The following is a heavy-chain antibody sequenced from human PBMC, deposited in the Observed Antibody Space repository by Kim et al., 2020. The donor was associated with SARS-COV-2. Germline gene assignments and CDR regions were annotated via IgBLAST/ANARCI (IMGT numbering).Heavy chain of an antibody. CDR1: GGFIGSYS. CDR2: VSNGGGT. Sequence: SETLSLTCSVSGGFIGSYSWGWIRQSPGKGLEWLGYVSNGGGTNYNPALQSRVAMSVDTSKNRFYLRLNSVTAADKAMDFGGRGYDLKWGMYRHGFDSWG. V-gene: IGHV4-59*01. J-gene: IGHJ3*02. D-gene: IGHD3-3*01. CDR3: GRGYDLKWGMYRHGFDS.